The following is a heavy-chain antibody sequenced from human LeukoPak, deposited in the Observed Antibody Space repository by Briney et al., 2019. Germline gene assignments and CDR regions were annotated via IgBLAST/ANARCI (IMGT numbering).Heavy chain of an antibody. V-gene: IGHV3-30*04. CDR3: ARDPVMTTVTTNYFDY. J-gene: IGHJ4*02. CDR1: GFTFSSYA. Sequence: PGRSLRLSCAASGFTFSSYAMHWVRQAPGKGLEWVAVISYDGSNEYYADSVKGRFTISRDNSKNTLYLQMNSLRAEDTAVYYCARDPVMTTVTTNYFDYWGQGTLVTVSS. CDR2: ISYDGSNE. D-gene: IGHD4-17*01.